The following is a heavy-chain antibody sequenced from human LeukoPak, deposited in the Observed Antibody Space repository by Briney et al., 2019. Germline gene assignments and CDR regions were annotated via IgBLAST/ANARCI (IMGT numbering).Heavy chain of an antibody. Sequence: PGGSLRLSCAASGFTFSNTWMSWVGQAPGKGLEWVGRFKSKTDGGTTDYATPVKGRFTISRDDSKNTPYLQMNSLKTEDTAVYYCTTDRLYGSGSYYYYYYMDGWGKGTTVT. J-gene: IGHJ6*03. CDR3: TTDRLYGSGSYYYYYYMDG. CDR2: FKSKTDGGTT. V-gene: IGHV3-15*01. D-gene: IGHD3-10*01. CDR1: GFTFSNTW.